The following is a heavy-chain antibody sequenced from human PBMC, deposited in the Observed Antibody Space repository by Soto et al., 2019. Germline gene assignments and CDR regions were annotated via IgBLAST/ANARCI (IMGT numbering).Heavy chain of an antibody. CDR2: IYYRSKWYN. V-gene: IGHV6-1*01. Sequence: SQTLSLTCAISGDSVSSNSAAWNWIRQSPSIWFEWLGRIYYRSKWYNDYAVSVKSRITINPDTSKNQFSLQLNSVTPEDTAVYYCARGVRSHYYYYMDVWGKGTTVTVSS. CDR1: GDSVSSNSAA. CDR3: ARGVRSHYYYYMDV. J-gene: IGHJ6*03. D-gene: IGHD3-10*01.